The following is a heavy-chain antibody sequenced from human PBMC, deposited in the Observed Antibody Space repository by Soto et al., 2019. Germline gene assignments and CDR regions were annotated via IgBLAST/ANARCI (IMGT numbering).Heavy chain of an antibody. J-gene: IGHJ4*02. CDR1: GFTFSSYG. Sequence: QVQLVESGGGVVQPGRSLRLSCAASGFTFSSYGMHWVRQAPGKGLEWVAVIWDDGSNKYYADSVKGRFTISRDNSKNTLYLQMNSLRAEDTAVYYCARGATWGRGYSYGLDYWGQGTLVTVSS. V-gene: IGHV3-33*01. D-gene: IGHD5-18*01. CDR3: ARGATWGRGYSYGLDY. CDR2: IWDDGSNK.